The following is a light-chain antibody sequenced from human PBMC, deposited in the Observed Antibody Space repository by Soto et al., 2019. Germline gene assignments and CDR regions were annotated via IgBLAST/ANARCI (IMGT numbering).Light chain of an antibody. CDR1: QSVSSY. CDR2: YAS. Sequence: EIVLTQSPATLSLSPGERATLSCRASQSVSSYLAWYQQKPGQAPRLLIYYASNRATGIPARFSGSGSGTDLPLTISSLEPEDFAVYYCQQRSNWPPYTFGQGTKLEIK. V-gene: IGKV3-11*01. CDR3: QQRSNWPPYT. J-gene: IGKJ2*01.